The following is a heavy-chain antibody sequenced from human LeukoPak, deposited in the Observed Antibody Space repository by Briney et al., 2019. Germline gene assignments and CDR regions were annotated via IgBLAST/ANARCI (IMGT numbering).Heavy chain of an antibody. CDR2: IYPGDSDT. Sequence: GEALQISFKGSGYRFTSYWIGWVRQMPGKGVEWMGIIYPGDSDTRYSPSFQGQVTISADKSISTAYLQWSSLKASDTAMYYCATMPRTDGYNHDAFDIWGQGTMVTVSS. V-gene: IGHV5-51*01. J-gene: IGHJ3*02. CDR1: GYRFTSYW. CDR3: ATMPRTDGYNHDAFDI. D-gene: IGHD5-24*01.